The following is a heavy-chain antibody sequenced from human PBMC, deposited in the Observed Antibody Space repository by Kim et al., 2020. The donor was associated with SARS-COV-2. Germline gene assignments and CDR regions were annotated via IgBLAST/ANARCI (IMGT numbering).Heavy chain of an antibody. V-gene: IGHV1-2*04. CDR2: INPNSGGT. J-gene: IGHJ6*02. CDR3: ARDQGSPYTMVRGQQLGGMDV. CDR1: GYTFTGYY. D-gene: IGHD3-10*01. Sequence: ASVKVSCKASGYTFTGYYMHWVRQAPGQGLEWMGWINPNSGGTNYAQKFQGWVTMTRDTSISTAYMELSRLRSDDTAVYYCARDQGSPYTMVRGQQLGGMDVWGQGTTVTVSS.